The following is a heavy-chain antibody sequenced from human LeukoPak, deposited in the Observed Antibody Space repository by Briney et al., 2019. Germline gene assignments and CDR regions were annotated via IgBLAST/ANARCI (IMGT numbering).Heavy chain of an antibody. CDR2: IYYSGST. Sequence: SETLSLTCTVSGGSISSYYWSWIRQPPGKGLEWIGYIYYSGSTNYNPSLKSRVTISVDTSKNQFSLKLSSVTAADTAMYYCARAVYYGSTLDYWGQGTLVTVSS. V-gene: IGHV4-59*01. CDR1: GGSISSYY. CDR3: ARAVYYGSTLDY. D-gene: IGHD3-10*01. J-gene: IGHJ4*02.